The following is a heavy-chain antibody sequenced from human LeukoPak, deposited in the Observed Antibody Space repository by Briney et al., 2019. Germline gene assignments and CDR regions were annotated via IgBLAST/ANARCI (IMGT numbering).Heavy chain of an antibody. CDR2: IKYDGSEK. D-gene: IGHD6-13*01. CDR3: ATASLSRIADGKVE. V-gene: IGHV3-7*01. J-gene: IGHJ4*02. Sequence: GGSLRLSCATSGFTFSNYWMNWVRQAPGKGLEWVANIKYDGSEKNYVDSVKGRFTISRDNAKNSLYLQMSSLRAEGTAVYYCATASLSRIADGKVEWGQGTLVTVSS. CDR1: GFTFSNYW.